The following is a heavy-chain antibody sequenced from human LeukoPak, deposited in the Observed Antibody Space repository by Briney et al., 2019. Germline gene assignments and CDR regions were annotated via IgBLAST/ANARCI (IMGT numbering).Heavy chain of an antibody. J-gene: IGHJ4*02. V-gene: IGHV3-74*01. CDR3: ASRADTTFFDY. Sequence: GGSLRLSCAASGFTFSSYWMHWVRQAPGKGLVWVSRINSDGSSTFYADSVKGRFTISRDNAKNTLYLQMNSLRAEDMAVYYCASRADTTFFDYWGQGALVTVSS. CDR2: INSDGSST. D-gene: IGHD2-15*01. CDR1: GFTFSSYW.